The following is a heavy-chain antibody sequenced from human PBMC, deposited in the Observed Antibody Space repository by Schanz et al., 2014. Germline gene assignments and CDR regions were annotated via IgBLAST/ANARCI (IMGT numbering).Heavy chain of an antibody. CDR2: VSSSSSYT. CDR3: ARGRVLES. Sequence: EVQLVESGGGLIQPGGSLRLSCAASGFTFSSYAMSWVRQAPGKGLEWVSYVSSSSSYTHYADSVKGRFTISRDNAKNSLYLQMNSLRAEDTAVYYCARGRVLESWGQGTLVTVSS. CDR1: GFTFSSYA. D-gene: IGHD1-1*01. V-gene: IGHV3-21*05. J-gene: IGHJ5*02.